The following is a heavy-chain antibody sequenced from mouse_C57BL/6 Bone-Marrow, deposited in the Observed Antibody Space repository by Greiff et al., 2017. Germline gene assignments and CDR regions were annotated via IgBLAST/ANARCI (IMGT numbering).Heavy chain of an antibody. CDR1: GFSFNTYA. CDR3: VRQRGPYYFDY. V-gene: IGHV10-1*01. J-gene: IGHJ2*01. Sequence: EVQGVESGGGLVQPKGSLKLSCAASGFSFNTYAMNWVRQAPGKGLEWVARIRSKSNNYATYYADSVKDRITISRDDSESMLYLQMNNLKTEDTAMYYCVRQRGPYYFDYWGQGTTLTVSS. CDR2: IRSKSNNYAT.